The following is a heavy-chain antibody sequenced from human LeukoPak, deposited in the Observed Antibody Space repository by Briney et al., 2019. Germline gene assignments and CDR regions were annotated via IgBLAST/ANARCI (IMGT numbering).Heavy chain of an antibody. CDR3: AKGGYYYDSSGSDY. CDR2: ISGSGGST. V-gene: IGHV3-23*01. J-gene: IGHJ4*02. Sequence: GGSLRLSCAGSGFTFSSYAMSWVRQAPGKGLEWVSAISGSGGSTYYADSVKGRSTISRDNSKNTLYLQMNSLRAEDTAVYYCAKGGYYYDSSGSDYWGQGTLVTVSS. CDR1: GFTFSSYA. D-gene: IGHD3-22*01.